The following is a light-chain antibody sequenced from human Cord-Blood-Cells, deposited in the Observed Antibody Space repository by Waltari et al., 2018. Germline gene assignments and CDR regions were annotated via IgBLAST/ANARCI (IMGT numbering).Light chain of an antibody. V-gene: IGKV3-20*01. CDR2: GAS. CDR1: QSVSSSY. Sequence: ELVLTQSPGTLSLSPVARATLSCRASQSVSSSYLAWYQQKPGQAPRLLIYGASSRATGIPDRFSGSGSGTDFTLTISRLEPEDFAVYYCQQYGSSPYTFGQGTKLEIK. J-gene: IGKJ2*01. CDR3: QQYGSSPYT.